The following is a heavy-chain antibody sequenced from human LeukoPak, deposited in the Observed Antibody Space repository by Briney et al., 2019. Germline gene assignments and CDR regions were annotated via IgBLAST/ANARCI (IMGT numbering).Heavy chain of an antibody. V-gene: IGHV4-39*01. CDR2: TYYSGST. Sequence: PSETLSLTCTVSGGSISSSSYYWGWIRQPPGKGLEWIGSTYYSGSTYYNPSLKSRVTISVDTSKNQFSLKLSSVTAADTAVYYCARLFGGRQAPFVYYYMDVWGKGTTVTVSS. CDR3: ARLFGGRQAPFVYYYMDV. J-gene: IGHJ6*03. D-gene: IGHD3-10*01. CDR1: GGSISSSSYY.